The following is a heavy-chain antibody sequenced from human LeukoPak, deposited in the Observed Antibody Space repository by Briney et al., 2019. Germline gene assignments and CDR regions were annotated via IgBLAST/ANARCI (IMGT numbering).Heavy chain of an antibody. CDR2: ISYDGSRD. V-gene: IGHV3-30*04. J-gene: IGHJ6*02. CDR1: GFSLGTYA. Sequence: GRSLRLSCAASGFSLGTYAMHWGRQAPGKGLEWVALISYDGSRDHYADSVKGRSTISRDNSKNTVHLQMNSLRGEDTAIYYCTRVVVGQTDYNYYYGMDVWGQGTTVTVSS. D-gene: IGHD2-21*01. CDR3: TRVVVGQTDYNYYYGMDV.